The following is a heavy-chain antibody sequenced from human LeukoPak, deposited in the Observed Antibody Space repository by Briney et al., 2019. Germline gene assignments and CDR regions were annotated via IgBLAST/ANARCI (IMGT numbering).Heavy chain of an antibody. CDR1: GFTFNFFS. CDR3: VRDFPSGSYYNLFDY. D-gene: IGHD3-10*01. CDR2: ISYGATNE. V-gene: IGHV3-30*04. J-gene: IGHJ4*02. Sequence: QAGGSLRLSCAASGFTFNFFSMYWVRQSPGKGLEGGAVISYGATNEYCADSVKGRFTSPRNNSKNTLYLQMNSLRADDTAVYYCVRDFPSGSYYNLFDYWGQGTLVTVSS.